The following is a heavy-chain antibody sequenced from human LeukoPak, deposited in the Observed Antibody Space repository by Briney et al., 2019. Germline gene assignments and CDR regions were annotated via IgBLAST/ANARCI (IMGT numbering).Heavy chain of an antibody. J-gene: IGHJ3*02. CDR1: GYTFTSYY. V-gene: IGHV7-4-1*02. CDR2: INTNTGNP. CDR3: ARGGVEDCFDI. D-gene: IGHD2-21*02. Sequence: GASVKVSCKASGYTFTSYYMHWVRQAPGQGLEWLGWINTNTGNPTYAQGFTGRFVFSLDTSVSTAYLQISSLKAEDTAVYYCARGGVEDCFDIWGQGTMVTVSS.